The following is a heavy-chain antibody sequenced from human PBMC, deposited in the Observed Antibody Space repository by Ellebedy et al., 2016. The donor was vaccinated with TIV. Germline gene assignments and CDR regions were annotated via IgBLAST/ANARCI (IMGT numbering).Heavy chain of an antibody. Sequence: MPSETLSLTCTVSGGSISTYYWSWIQQPPGKGLEWIGYIYYSGSTKYNPSLKSRVTMSVDTSKKQFSLNLSSVTAADTAVYYCATSYDSSGYYDDDAFDIWGQGTMVTVSS. D-gene: IGHD3-22*01. CDR2: IYYSGST. CDR1: GGSISTYY. CDR3: ATSYDSSGYYDDDAFDI. J-gene: IGHJ3*02. V-gene: IGHV4-59*01.